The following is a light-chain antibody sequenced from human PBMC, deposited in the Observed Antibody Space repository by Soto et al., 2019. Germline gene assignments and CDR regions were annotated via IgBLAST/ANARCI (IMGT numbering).Light chain of an antibody. CDR1: QSLLHSNGKTY. J-gene: IGKJ1*01. CDR2: EVS. CDR3: MLGSHWPGT. V-gene: IGKV2D-29*01. Sequence: EIVMSQSPLSLSATPGQPASIPCESRQSLLHSNGKTYLYWYVHKSGQPPKLLIYEVSNRFSGVSERFSGSGAGTDFTLKISRVAIEDVAIYYCMLGSHWPGTFGQGTKVDIK.